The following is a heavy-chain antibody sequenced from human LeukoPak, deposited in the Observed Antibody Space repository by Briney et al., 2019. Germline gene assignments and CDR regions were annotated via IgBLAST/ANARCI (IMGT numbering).Heavy chain of an antibody. Sequence: SETLSLTCAVSGDSISNGGYSWSWIRQPPGKGLEWIGYIYHSGSTYYSPSLNSRLTISVDTSKNQFSLKLSSVTAADTAVYYCARGRLHRYVFDYWGQGTLVTVSS. D-gene: IGHD4-11*01. J-gene: IGHJ4*02. V-gene: IGHV4-30-2*01. CDR1: GDSISNGGYS. CDR3: ARGRLHRYVFDY. CDR2: IYHSGST.